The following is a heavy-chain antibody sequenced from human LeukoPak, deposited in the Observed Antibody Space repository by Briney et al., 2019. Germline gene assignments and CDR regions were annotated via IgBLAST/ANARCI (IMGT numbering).Heavy chain of an antibody. CDR2: IKEDGSEK. CDR1: GFTFSNYW. V-gene: IGHV3-7*01. CDR3: ASLRDN. D-gene: IGHD2-15*01. Sequence: PGGSLRLSCAASGFTFSNYWMSWVRQAPGKGLEWVANIKEDGSEKYYLDSVKGRFTISRDNAKNSLYLQMNSLRAEDTAVYHCASLRDNWGQGTLVTVSS. J-gene: IGHJ4*02.